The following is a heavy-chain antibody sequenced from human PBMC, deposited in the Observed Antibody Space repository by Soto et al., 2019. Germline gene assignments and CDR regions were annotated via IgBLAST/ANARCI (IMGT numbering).Heavy chain of an antibody. CDR2: IYSGGTT. D-gene: IGHD3-10*01. Sequence: EVQLVESGGGLVQPGGSLRLSCAGSALTASKNYMSWVRQPPGKGLEWVSVIYSGGTTYYADSVKDRFSISRDNSKSTLYLQMDNLRAGDTAVYYCARGGSGSDWDYYGMDVWGQGTTVTLSS. V-gene: IGHV3-66*01. J-gene: IGHJ6*02. CDR1: ALTASKNY. CDR3: ARGGSGSDWDYYGMDV.